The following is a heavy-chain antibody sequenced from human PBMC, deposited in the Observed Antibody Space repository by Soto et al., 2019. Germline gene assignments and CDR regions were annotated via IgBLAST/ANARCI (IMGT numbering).Heavy chain of an antibody. J-gene: IGHJ4*02. CDR1: GGTFSSYA. CDR2: IIPIFGTA. D-gene: IGHD3-22*01. V-gene: IGHV1-69*06. CDR3: ASHYYDSSGYYHYMKDY. Sequence: SVKVSCNASGGTFSSYAISWVRQAPGQGLEWMGGIIPIFGTANYAQKFQGRVTITADKSTSTAYMELSSLRSEDTAVYYCASHYYDSSGYYHYMKDYWGQGTLVTV.